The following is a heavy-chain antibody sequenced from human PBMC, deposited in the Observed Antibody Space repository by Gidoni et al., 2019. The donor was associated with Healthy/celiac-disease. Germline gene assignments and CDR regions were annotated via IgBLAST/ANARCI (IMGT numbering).Heavy chain of an antibody. CDR1: GGSISSGSYY. CDR2: IYTRGSA. Sequence: QVQLQESGPGLVKPAQTLSLTCQVSGGSISSGSYYWSWIRQPAGKGLEWIGRIYTRGSANYTPSLKSRVTISVDTSKNQFSLKLSSVTAADTAVYYCARTTMVRGASVDYWGQGTLVTVSS. J-gene: IGHJ4*02. D-gene: IGHD3-10*01. CDR3: ARTTMVRGASVDY. V-gene: IGHV4-61*02.